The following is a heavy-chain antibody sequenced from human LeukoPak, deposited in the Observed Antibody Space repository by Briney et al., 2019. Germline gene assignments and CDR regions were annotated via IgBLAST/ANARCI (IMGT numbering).Heavy chain of an antibody. CDR2: ISYDGSNK. J-gene: IGHJ4*02. CDR3: HYDILTGYSILDY. Sequence: GRSLRLSCAASGFTFSSYAMHWVRQAPGKGLEWVAVISYDGSNKYYADSVKGRFTISRDNSKNTLYLQMNSLRAEDTAVYYCHYDILTGYSILDYWGQGTLVTVSS. D-gene: IGHD3-9*01. V-gene: IGHV3-30*04. CDR1: GFTFSSYA.